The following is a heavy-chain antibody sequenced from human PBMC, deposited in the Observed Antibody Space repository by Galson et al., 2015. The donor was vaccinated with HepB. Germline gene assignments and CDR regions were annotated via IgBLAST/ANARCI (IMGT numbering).Heavy chain of an antibody. CDR3: ARETRKYQLLSPFDY. CDR2: ISYDGSNK. CDR1: GFTFSSYA. Sequence: SLRLSCAASGFTFSSYAMHWVRQAPGKGLEWVAVISYDGSNKYYADSVKGRFTISRDNSKNTLYLQMNSLRAEDTAVYYCARETRKYQLLSPFDYWDQGTLVTVS. V-gene: IGHV3-30-3*01. D-gene: IGHD2-2*01. J-gene: IGHJ4*02.